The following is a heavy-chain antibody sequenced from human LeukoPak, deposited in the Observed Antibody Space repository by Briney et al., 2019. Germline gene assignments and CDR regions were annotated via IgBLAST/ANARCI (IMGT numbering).Heavy chain of an antibody. CDR3: ARHGSTDYFDY. J-gene: IGHJ4*02. CDR1: GVPISGGRSY. Sequence: PSETLAVTCTVSGVPISGGRSYFGWFRQPPGKSLVGIGVIYYGGSTYYNPSLKSRVTISVDTSKNQFSLKLSSVTAADTAVYYCARHGSTDYFDYWGQGTLVTVSS. V-gene: IGHV4-39*01. CDR2: IYYGGST. D-gene: IGHD2-2*03.